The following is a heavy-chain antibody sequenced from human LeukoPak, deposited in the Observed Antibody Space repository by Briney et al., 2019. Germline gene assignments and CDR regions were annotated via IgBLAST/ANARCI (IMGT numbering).Heavy chain of an antibody. D-gene: IGHD5-12*01. Sequence: SETLSLTCAVYGGSFSGYYWSWIRQPPGKGLEWIGEINHSGSTNYNPSLKSRVTISVDTSKNQFSLKLSSVTAADTAVYYCAGGRGYSGYDTTDYWGQGTLVTVSS. CDR2: INHSGST. CDR1: GGSFSGYY. J-gene: IGHJ4*02. CDR3: AGGRGYSGYDTTDY. V-gene: IGHV4-34*01.